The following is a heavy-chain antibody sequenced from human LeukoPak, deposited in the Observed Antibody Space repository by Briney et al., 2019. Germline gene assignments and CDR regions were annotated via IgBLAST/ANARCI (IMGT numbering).Heavy chain of an antibody. CDR3: ARFKVGTNTTQKNAFDI. CDR1: GFTFSNYA. J-gene: IGHJ3*02. D-gene: IGHD1-1*01. Sequence: GGSLRLSCAAPGFTFSNYAMHWVRQAPGKGLDWVAVISFDATKEYFGKSVKGRFTISRDNSKATLYLQMHRLRIEDTALYFCARFKVGTNTTQKNAFDIWGRGTEVAVSS. V-gene: IGHV3-30*01. CDR2: ISFDATKE.